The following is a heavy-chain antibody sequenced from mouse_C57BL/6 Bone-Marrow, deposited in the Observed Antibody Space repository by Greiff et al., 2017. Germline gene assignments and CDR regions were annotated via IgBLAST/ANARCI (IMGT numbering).Heavy chain of an antibody. CDR1: GYTFTSSG. J-gene: IGHJ3*01. V-gene: IGHV1-81*01. CDR2: IYPRSGNT. CDR3: AREVAYDGYYLAY. Sequence: VQLQQSGAELARPGASVKLSCKASGYTFTSSGISWVKQRTGQGLEWIGEIYPRSGNTYYNEKFKGKATLTADKSSSTAYMELRSLTSEDSAVYFCAREVAYDGYYLAYWGQGTLVTVSA. D-gene: IGHD2-3*01.